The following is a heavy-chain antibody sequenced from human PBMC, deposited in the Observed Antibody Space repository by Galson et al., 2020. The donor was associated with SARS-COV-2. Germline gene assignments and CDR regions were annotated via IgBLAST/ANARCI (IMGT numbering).Heavy chain of an antibody. CDR1: QFIFTSYW. D-gene: IGHD6-13*01. Sequence: GGSLRLSCAASQFIFTSYWMGWVRQAPGKGLEWVASINQAGNQEFYEDSVRGRFTVTRDNDMTSLSLKMNSLRAEDTAVYYCARRIFAAPGMEYCDCWGQGTLVAVSS. CDR2: INQAGNQE. CDR3: ARRIFAAPGMEYCDC. J-gene: IGHJ4*02. V-gene: IGHV3-7*01.